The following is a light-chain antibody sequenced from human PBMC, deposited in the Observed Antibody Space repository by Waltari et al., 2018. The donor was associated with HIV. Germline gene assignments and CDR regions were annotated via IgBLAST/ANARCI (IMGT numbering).Light chain of an antibody. CDR1: SPDLGYYDY. CDR3: SSYTRRGTVV. V-gene: IGLV2-14*01. Sequence: QSALTQPASVSGSPGQSIVLPCTGSSPDLGYYDYASWYQHYPGQAPKSLIYEVTSRPSGTSSRFSCSKSATTAFLAISKLQTDDEADYFCSSYTRRGTVVFGGGTRLTVL. J-gene: IGLJ2*01. CDR2: EVT.